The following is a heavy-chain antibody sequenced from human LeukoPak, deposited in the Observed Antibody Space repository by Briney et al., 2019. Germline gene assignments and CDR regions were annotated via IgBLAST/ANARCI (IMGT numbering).Heavy chain of an antibody. Sequence: SVKVSCKASGGTFSSYAISWVRQAPGQGLEWMGGISPIFGTANYAQKFQGRVTITADESTSTAYMELSSLRSEDTAVYYCARKGRGPCGGDCYGYAEYFQHWGQGTLVTVSS. CDR1: GGTFSSYA. CDR2: ISPIFGTA. D-gene: IGHD2-21*02. V-gene: IGHV1-69*01. J-gene: IGHJ1*01. CDR3: ARKGRGPCGGDCYGYAEYFQH.